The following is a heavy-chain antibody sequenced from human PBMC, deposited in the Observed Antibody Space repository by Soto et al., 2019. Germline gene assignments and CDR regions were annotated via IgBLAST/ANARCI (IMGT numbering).Heavy chain of an antibody. D-gene: IGHD3-9*01. V-gene: IGHV1-18*01. CDR3: ARDEGGYDILTGYYKAHHFDY. CDR2: ISPHNFNT. J-gene: IGHJ4*02. Sequence: GASVKVSCKASGYTFTHFYITWVRQAPGQGLEWMGAISPHNFNTNFAQKFQGRATLTTDTSTNTAYMELRSLTSDDTAVYYCARDEGGYDILTGYYKAHHFDYWGQGVLVTVSS. CDR1: GYTFTHFY.